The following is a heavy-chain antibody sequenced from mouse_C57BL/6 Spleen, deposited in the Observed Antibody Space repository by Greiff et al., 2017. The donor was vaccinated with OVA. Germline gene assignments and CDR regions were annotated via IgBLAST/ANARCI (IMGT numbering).Heavy chain of an antibody. D-gene: IGHD2-5*01. J-gene: IGHJ4*01. CDR3: AREGAYYSNSYAMDY. V-gene: IGHV1-55*01. CDR1: GYTFTSYW. CDR2: IYPGSGST. Sequence: QVQLQQPGAELVKPGASVKMSCKASGYTFTSYWITWVKQRPGQGLEWIGDIYPGSGSTNYNEKFKSKATLTVDTSSSTAYIQLSSLTSEDSAVYYCAREGAYYSNSYAMDYWGQGTSVTVSS.